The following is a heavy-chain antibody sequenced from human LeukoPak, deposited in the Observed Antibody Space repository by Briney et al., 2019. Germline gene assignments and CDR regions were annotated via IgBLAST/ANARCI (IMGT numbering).Heavy chain of an antibody. CDR1: GGSFSSGISY. J-gene: IGHJ6*03. Sequence: KTSETLSLTCTVSGGSFSSGISYWGWIRQPPGKGLEWIGSLSYSGSTYYNPSLKSRVTISVDTSKNQFSLKLSSVTAADTAVYYCARAIYDGSGYHYYYYYIDVWGKGTTVTISS. V-gene: IGHV4-39*01. CDR3: ARAIYDGSGYHYYYYYIDV. D-gene: IGHD3-22*01. CDR2: LSYSGST.